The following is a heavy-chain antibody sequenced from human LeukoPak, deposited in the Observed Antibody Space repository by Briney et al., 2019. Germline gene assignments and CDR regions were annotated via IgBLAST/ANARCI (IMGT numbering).Heavy chain of an antibody. CDR3: ARVRESSGYYNDFDY. V-gene: IGHV4-59*01. J-gene: IGHJ4*02. D-gene: IGHD3-22*01. CDR2: IYYSGST. Sequence: SETLSLTCTVSGGSISSYYWSWIRQPPGKGLEWIGYIYYSGSTNYSPSLKSRVTISVDTSKNQFSLKLSSVTAADTAVYYCARVRESSGYYNDFDYWGQGTLVTVSS. CDR1: GGSISSYY.